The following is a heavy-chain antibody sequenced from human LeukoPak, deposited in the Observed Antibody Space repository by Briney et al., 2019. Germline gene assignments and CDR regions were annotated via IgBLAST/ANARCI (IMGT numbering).Heavy chain of an antibody. CDR2: IYHSGST. Sequence: SETLSLTCAVSGYSISSGYYWGWIRQPPGKGLEWIGSIYHSGSTYYNPSLKSRVTISVDTSKNQLSLKLSSVTAADTAVYYCARSGYSSGWLFDYWGQGTLVTASS. CDR1: GYSISSGYY. CDR3: ARSGYSSGWLFDY. V-gene: IGHV4-38-2*01. D-gene: IGHD6-19*01. J-gene: IGHJ4*02.